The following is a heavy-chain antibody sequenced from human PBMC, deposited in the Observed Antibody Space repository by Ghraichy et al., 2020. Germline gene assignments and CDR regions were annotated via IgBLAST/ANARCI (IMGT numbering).Heavy chain of an antibody. V-gene: IGHV4-59*01. CDR2: IYYSGST. CDR1: GGSISSYY. J-gene: IGHJ5*02. D-gene: IGHD3-10*01. Sequence: SETLSLTCTVSGGSISSYYWSWIRQPPGKGLEWVAYIYYSGSTKYNPSLKSRVTISVDTSKNQFSLKLTSVTAADTAVYYCARSVRSFPLLRFDPWGQGTLVTVSS. CDR3: ARSVRSFPLLRFDP.